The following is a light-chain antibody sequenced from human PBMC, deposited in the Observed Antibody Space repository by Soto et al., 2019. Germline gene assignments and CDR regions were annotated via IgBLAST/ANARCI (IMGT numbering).Light chain of an antibody. J-gene: IGKJ4*01. CDR3: HQSYSIPHT. Sequence: DIQMTQSPSSLSASVGDRVTITCRASQSISSYLNWYQQKPGKAPKLLIFAASSSQSGVPSRFSGSGSGTDFTLTISSLQPEDFATYYCHQSYSIPHTFGGGTRVEIK. CDR1: QSISSY. V-gene: IGKV1-39*01. CDR2: AAS.